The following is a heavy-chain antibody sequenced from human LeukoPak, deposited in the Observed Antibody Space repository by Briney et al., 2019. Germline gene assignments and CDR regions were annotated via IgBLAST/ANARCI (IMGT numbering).Heavy chain of an antibody. J-gene: IGHJ6*02. CDR1: GYTFTGYY. CDR2: INPNSGGT. Sequence: ASVKVSCKASGYTFTGYYMHWVRQAPGQGLEWMGRINPNSGGTNYAQKFQGRVTMTRDTSISKAYMELSRLRSDDTAVYYCALLPILYYYYGMDVWGQGTTVTVSS. D-gene: IGHD2-15*01. CDR3: ALLPILYYYYGMDV. V-gene: IGHV1-2*06.